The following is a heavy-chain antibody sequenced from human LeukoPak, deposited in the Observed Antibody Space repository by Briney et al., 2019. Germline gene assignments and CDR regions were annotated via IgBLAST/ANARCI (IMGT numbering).Heavy chain of an antibody. CDR3: ARHLGGDRTSGYYNY. V-gene: IGHV5-51*01. D-gene: IGHD3-3*01. CDR2: IYPGDSDT. Sequence: GESLKISCKGSGYSFSYYFIAWERQIPGKGLGWMGIIYPGDSDTKYSPSLQGQVTISADKSTNTAYLQWSSLEASDTAMYYCARHLGGDRTSGYYNYWGQGTLVTVSS. J-gene: IGHJ4*02. CDR1: GYSFSYYF.